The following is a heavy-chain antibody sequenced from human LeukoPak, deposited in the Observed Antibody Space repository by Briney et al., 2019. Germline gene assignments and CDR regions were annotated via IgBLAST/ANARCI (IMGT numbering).Heavy chain of an antibody. CDR1: GFTFSSYA. Sequence: QPGRSLRLSCAASGFTFSSYAMHWVRQPPGKGLEWVAVISYDGSNKYYADSVKGRFTISRDNSKNKLYLQMNSLRVEDTAVYYCAGGGYFDNWGQGTLVTVSS. J-gene: IGHJ4*02. V-gene: IGHV3-30-3*01. CDR3: AGGGYFDN. CDR2: ISYDGSNK. D-gene: IGHD3-16*01.